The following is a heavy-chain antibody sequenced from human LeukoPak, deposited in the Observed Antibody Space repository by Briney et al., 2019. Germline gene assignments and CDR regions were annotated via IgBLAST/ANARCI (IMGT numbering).Heavy chain of an antibody. CDR2: VSGSGDNT. J-gene: IGHJ4*02. D-gene: IGHD2-2*01. CDR1: GFTFSGYA. Sequence: GGSLRLSCAASGFTFSGYAMNWVRQAPGKGLEWVVGVSGSGDNTYYADSVKGRFTISRDNSKNTLYLQMNSLRADDTAVYYCARCSRSCSSTSCLFDYWGQGTLVTVSS. V-gene: IGHV3-23*01. CDR3: ARCSRSCSSTSCLFDY.